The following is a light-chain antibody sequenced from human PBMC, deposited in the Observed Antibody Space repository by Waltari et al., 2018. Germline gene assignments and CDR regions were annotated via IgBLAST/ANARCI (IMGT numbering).Light chain of an antibody. J-gene: IGKJ2*01. CDR1: QRISSH. CDR3: QQYYSIPYT. Sequence: EIVMTQSPATLSVSPGERATLSCRASQRISSHLAWYQQKPGQAPRLLIYGASTRATGIPARFSGSGSGTDFTLTISSLQAEDVAVYYCQQYYSIPYTFGQGTKLEIK. V-gene: IGKV3-15*01. CDR2: GAS.